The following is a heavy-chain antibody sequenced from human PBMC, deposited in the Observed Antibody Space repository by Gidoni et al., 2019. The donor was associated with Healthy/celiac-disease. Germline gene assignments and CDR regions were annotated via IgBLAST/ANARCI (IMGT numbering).Heavy chain of an antibody. CDR3: ARLPGDGYNYWYFDL. V-gene: IGHV5-51*01. J-gene: IGHJ2*01. CDR1: GYRFTRYC. CDR2: IYPGESDT. D-gene: IGHD5-12*01. Sequence: EVQLVLSGAEVKKPGESLKVSCKGSGYRFTRYCIGRVRQMPGKGLEWMGIIYPGESDTRYSPSFQGQVTISADKSISTAYLQWSSLKASDTAMYYCARLPGDGYNYWYFDLWGRGTLVTVSS.